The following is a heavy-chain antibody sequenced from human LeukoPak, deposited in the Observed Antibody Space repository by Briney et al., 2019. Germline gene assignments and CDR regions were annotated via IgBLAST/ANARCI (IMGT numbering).Heavy chain of an antibody. Sequence: GGSLRLSCVAPGFTFGKYWMSWVRQAPGKGLEWVANIKLDGSEKNYVDSVKGRFTISRDNTKNSLYLQMNSLRAEDTAVFYCARDQYDTWSRRGNFDSWGQGTLVIVSS. CDR2: IKLDGSEK. J-gene: IGHJ4*02. CDR3: ARDQYDTWSRRGNFDS. V-gene: IGHV3-7*03. D-gene: IGHD3-3*01. CDR1: GFTFGKYW.